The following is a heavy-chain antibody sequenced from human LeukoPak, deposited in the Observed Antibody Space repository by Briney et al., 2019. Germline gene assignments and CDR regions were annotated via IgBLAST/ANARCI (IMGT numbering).Heavy chain of an antibody. Sequence: PGGSLGLSCAASGFTFSSYSMNWVRQAPGKGLEWVSYISSRSSTIYYADSVKGRFTISRDNAKRSLYLQMSSLRAEDTAVYYCARFSEVYYYVDVWGTGTTVTVSS. CDR3: ARFSEVYYYVDV. D-gene: IGHD2/OR15-2a*01. V-gene: IGHV3-48*01. CDR1: GFTFSSYS. CDR2: ISSRSSTI. J-gene: IGHJ6*03.